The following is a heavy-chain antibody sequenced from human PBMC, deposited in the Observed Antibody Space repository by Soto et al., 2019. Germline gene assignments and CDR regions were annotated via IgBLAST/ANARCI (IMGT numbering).Heavy chain of an antibody. CDR3: ASRGTTSDCSGGSCYARGFDY. CDR1: GGSIRGSSYY. J-gene: IGHJ4*02. CDR2: INDSGNT. V-gene: IGHV4-39*07. Sequence: SETLSLTCTVSGGSIRGSSYYWGWIRQPPGKGLEWIGKINDSGNTYYNPSLKSRVTISVDTSKNQFSLRLGSVTAADTAVYYCASRGTTSDCSGGSCYARGFDYWGQGTLVTVSS. D-gene: IGHD2-15*01.